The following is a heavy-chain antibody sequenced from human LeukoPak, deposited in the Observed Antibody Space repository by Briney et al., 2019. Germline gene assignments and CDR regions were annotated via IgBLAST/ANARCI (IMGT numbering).Heavy chain of an antibody. CDR2: IIPILGIA. Sequence: SVKVSCKACGGTFSSYAISWVRPAPGQGLECMERIIPILGIANYAQKSEGRVTITADKSTSNAYMDLSSLTCEDTAAYYCASGDGAVAGNRYWGQGTLVTVSS. V-gene: IGHV1-69*04. CDR3: ASGDGAVAGNRY. CDR1: GGTFSSYA. J-gene: IGHJ4*02. D-gene: IGHD6-19*01.